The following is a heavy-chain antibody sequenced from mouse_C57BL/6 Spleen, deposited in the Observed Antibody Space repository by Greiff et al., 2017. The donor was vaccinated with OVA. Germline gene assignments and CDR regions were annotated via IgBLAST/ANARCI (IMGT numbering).Heavy chain of an antibody. J-gene: IGHJ4*01. CDR1: GFTFTDYY. CDR2: IRNKANGYTT. D-gene: IGHD2-10*01. V-gene: IGHV7-3*01. CDR3: ARFLPYYAMDY. Sequence: DVKLVESGGGLVQPGGSLSLSCAASGFTFTDYYMSWVRQPPGKALEWLGFIRNKANGYTTEYSASVKGRFTISRDNSQSILYRQMNALRAEDSATYYCARFLPYYAMDYWGQGTSVTVSS.